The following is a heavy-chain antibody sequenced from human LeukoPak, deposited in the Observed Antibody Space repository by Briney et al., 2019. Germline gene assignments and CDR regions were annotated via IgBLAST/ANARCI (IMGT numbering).Heavy chain of an antibody. CDR1: GGTFSSYA. D-gene: IGHD3-9*01. Sequence: SVKVSCKASGGTFSSYAISWVRQAPGQGLEWMGGIIPIFGTANYAQKFPGRVTITADESTSTAYMELSSLRSEDTALYYCARDHNDILTGYYSGDYWGQGTLVTVSS. V-gene: IGHV1-69*01. J-gene: IGHJ4*02. CDR3: ARDHNDILTGYYSGDY. CDR2: IIPIFGTA.